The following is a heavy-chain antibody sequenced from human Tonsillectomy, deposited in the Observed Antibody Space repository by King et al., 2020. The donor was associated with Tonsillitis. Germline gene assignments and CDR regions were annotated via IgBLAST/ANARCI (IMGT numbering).Heavy chain of an antibody. J-gene: IGHJ4*02. CDR2: IYSSGTT. Sequence: VQLQESGPGLVKPSQTLSLTCTVSGVSINSGVYYWTRIRQHPGKDLEWTGYIYSSGTTYYNPSLKSRLIISVDTSRNQFSLKLSSVTAADTAVYYCARVRGEGLVDYWGQGTLVTVSS. CDR3: ARVRGEGLVDY. V-gene: IGHV4-31*03. D-gene: IGHD3-10*01. CDR1: GVSINSGVYY.